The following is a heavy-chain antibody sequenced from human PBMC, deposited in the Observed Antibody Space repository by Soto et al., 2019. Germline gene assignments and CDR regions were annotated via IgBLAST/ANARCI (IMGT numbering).Heavy chain of an antibody. J-gene: IGHJ4*02. V-gene: IGHV3-23*01. CDR2: ISGSGSST. D-gene: IGHD6-6*01. CDR3: VREASSSGLHLDH. CDR1: GFIFSNYA. Sequence: EVQLLESGGHLVQPGGSLRLSCAASGFIFSNYAMSWVRQAPGKGLEWVSFISGSGSSTYYADSVKGRFTISRGNSKNTLYLQMNSLRAEDAAVYYCVREASSSGLHLDHWGRGTLVTVSS.